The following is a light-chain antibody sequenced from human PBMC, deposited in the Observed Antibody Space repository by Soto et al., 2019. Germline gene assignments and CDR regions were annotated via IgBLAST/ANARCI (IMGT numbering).Light chain of an antibody. J-gene: IGKJ5*01. CDR2: DAS. Sequence: DIQITQSPSTLSASVGDGVAITCRASQNIRNWLAWYKQKPGKAPNPLIYDASSLKSGVPASFSGSGSGTDFPLTISSTKPDDSATYYCQQYNNHSTFGQGTRLEIK. CDR1: QNIRNW. V-gene: IGKV1-5*01. CDR3: QQYNNHST.